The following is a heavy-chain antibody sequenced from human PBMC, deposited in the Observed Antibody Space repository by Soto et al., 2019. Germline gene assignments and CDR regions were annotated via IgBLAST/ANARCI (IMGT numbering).Heavy chain of an antibody. Sequence: ASVKVSCKASGGTFSSYAISWVRQAPGQGLEWMGGIIPIFGTANYAQNFQGRVTITGDGSTSTAYMEMSSLRSEDTAVYHCVRAAAGGRRFDYWGQGTLVTVSS. D-gene: IGHD6-13*01. CDR3: VRAAAGGRRFDY. V-gene: IGHV1-69*13. CDR2: IIPIFGTA. J-gene: IGHJ4*02. CDR1: GGTFSSYA.